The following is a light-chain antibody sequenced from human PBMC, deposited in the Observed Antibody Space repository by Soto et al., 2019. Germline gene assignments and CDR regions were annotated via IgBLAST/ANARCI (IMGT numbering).Light chain of an antibody. CDR1: QSISSW. Sequence: DIPMTQSPSTVSAYVGDRVTITCRASQSISSWLAWYQQKPGKAPKLLIYDASSLESGVPSRFGGSGSGTEFTLTISSLQPDDFASYYCQQYKSYWTFGQGTKVEIK. V-gene: IGKV1-5*01. CDR2: DAS. J-gene: IGKJ1*01. CDR3: QQYKSYWT.